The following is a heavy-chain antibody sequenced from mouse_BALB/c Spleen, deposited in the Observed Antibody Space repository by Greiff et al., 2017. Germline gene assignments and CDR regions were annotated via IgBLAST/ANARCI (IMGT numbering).Heavy chain of an antibody. J-gene: IGHJ2*01. CDR3: ARYGTGYFDY. V-gene: IGHV5-17*02. CDR1: GFTFSSFG. CDR2: ISSGSSTI. D-gene: IGHD4-1*01. Sequence: EVQRVESGGGLVQPGGSRKLSCAASGFTFSSFGMHWVRQAPEKGLEWVAYISSGSSTIYYADTVKGRFTISRDNPKNTLFLQMTSLRSEDTAMYYCARYGTGYFDYWGQGTTLTVSS.